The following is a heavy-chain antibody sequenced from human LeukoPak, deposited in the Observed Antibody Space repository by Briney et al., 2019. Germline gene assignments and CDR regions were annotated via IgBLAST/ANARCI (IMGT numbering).Heavy chain of an antibody. CDR3: AKDLGSGWFQGYYFDY. D-gene: IGHD6-19*01. J-gene: IGHJ4*02. Sequence: GGSLRLSCAASGFTVSSNYMSWVRQAPGKGLEWVSVIYSGGSTYYADSVKGRFTISRDNSKNTLYLQMNSLRVEDTAVYYCAKDLGSGWFQGYYFDYWGQGTLVTVSS. V-gene: IGHV3-53*01. CDR2: IYSGGST. CDR1: GFTVSSNY.